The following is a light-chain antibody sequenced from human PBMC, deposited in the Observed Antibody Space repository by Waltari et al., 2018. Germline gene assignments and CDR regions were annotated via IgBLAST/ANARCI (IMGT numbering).Light chain of an antibody. V-gene: IGKV3-20*01. CDR1: ENVKRNS. CDR3: LQYGNSPGT. J-gene: IGKJ2*01. CDR2: GAS. Sequence: ETVMMQSPGTLSLSPGERATLSCRASENVKRNSLAWYQQKPGQAPRLLIYGASSRATGIPDRFSGSGSGTEFTLTISRVEPEDIAVYYCLQYGNSPGTFGQGSKLQIK.